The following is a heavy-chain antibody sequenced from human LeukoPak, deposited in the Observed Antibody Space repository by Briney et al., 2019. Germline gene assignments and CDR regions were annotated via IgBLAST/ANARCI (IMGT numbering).Heavy chain of an antibody. CDR3: ASSSGRSRFDY. CDR2: IFYSGNT. V-gene: IGHV4-39*01. J-gene: IGHJ4*02. CDR1: GGSVSSSDYY. D-gene: IGHD6-25*01. Sequence: SETLSLTCTVSGGSVSSSDYYWGWIRQPPGKGLEWIASIFYSGNTYYNPSLKSRVTISVDTSKNQFSLKLTSVTAADTAVYYCASSSGRSRFDYWGQGTLVTVSS.